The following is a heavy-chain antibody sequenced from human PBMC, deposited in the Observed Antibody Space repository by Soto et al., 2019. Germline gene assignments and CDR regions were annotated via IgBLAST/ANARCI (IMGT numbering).Heavy chain of an antibody. CDR2: VTSSASST. Sequence: GQLLESGGGMVQPGGSLRLSCAASGSTFSSFAMNWVRLPPGRGLEWVAAVTSSASSTHYADSVKGRFTISRDNSKNTLYLQMNSLRADDTAVYYCAKGGAVLLDPFDVWGQGTMVTVSS. CDR3: AKGGAVLLDPFDV. J-gene: IGHJ3*01. CDR1: GSTFSSFA. V-gene: IGHV3-23*01. D-gene: IGHD1-26*01.